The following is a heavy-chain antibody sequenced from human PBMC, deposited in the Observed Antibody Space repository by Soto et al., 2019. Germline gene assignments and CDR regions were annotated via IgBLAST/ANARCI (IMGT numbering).Heavy chain of an antibody. CDR3: ARVGSILDF. D-gene: IGHD6-13*01. CDR1: GDFIIYYS. V-gene: IGHV4-4*07. J-gene: IGHJ4*02. Sequence: EPLSLTCTVSGDFIIYYSWSWIRQSAGKGLEWIGRVYSTGTIFYNPSLKSRVTLSVDKSSNQFSLKLSSVTAADTAVYYCARVGSILDFWGQGTLVTVSS. CDR2: VYSTGTI.